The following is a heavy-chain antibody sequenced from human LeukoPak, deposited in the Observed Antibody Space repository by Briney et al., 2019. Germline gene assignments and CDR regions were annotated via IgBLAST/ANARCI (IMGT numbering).Heavy chain of an antibody. CDR1: GFTFSSYA. Sequence: GGSLRLSCAASGFTFSSYAMSWVRQAPGKGLEWVSSITGSGASTYYADSVKGRFTISRDNSKNTLYLQMNSLRAEDMAVYFCAKLDYYDTHWGQGTLVTVSS. CDR3: AKLDYYDTH. V-gene: IGHV3-23*01. J-gene: IGHJ4*02. D-gene: IGHD3-22*01. CDR2: ITGSGAST.